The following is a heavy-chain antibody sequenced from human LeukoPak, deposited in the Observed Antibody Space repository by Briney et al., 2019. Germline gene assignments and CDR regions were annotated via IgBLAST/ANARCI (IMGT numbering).Heavy chain of an antibody. CDR3: ASSSGWIIDY. CDR1: GFTFSNYW. J-gene: IGHJ4*02. V-gene: IGHV3-7*01. Sequence: GGSLRLSCAASGFTFSNYWMNWVRQAPGEGLEWVANIKQDGSEKYYVDSVKGRFTISRDNAKNSLFLQMNSLRAEDTAVYYCASSSGWIIDYWGQGTLVTVSS. D-gene: IGHD6-19*01. CDR2: IKQDGSEK.